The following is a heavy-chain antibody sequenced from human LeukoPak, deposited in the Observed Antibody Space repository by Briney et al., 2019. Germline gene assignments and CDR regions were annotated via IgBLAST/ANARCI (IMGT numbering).Heavy chain of an antibody. Sequence: SETLSLTCTVSGYSISRGYYWGWIRQPPGKGLEWIGSIYHSGSTYYNPSLKSRVTISVDTSKNQFSLKLSSVTAADTAVYYCTREYYYDSSGYPGAFDIWGQGTMVTVSS. D-gene: IGHD3-22*01. V-gene: IGHV4-38-2*02. CDR3: TREYYYDSSGYPGAFDI. J-gene: IGHJ3*02. CDR2: IYHSGST. CDR1: GYSISRGYY.